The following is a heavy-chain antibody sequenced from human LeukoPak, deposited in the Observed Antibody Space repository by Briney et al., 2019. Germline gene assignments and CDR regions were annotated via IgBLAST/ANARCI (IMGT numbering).Heavy chain of an antibody. CDR2: VSGGGGST. D-gene: IGHD3-10*01. CDR3: AKDHDYYASGPI. J-gene: IGHJ3*02. Sequence: GGSLRLSCAASGFTFSNYAMNWVRQAPGKGLEWVSAVSGGGGSTYYADSVKGRFTTSRDNSKNTLYLQMNSLRAEDTAVYYCAKDHDYYASGPIWGQGTMVTVSS. CDR1: GFTFSNYA. V-gene: IGHV3-23*01.